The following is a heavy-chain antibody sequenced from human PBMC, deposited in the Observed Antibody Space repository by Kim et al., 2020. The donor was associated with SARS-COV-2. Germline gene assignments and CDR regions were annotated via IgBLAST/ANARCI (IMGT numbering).Heavy chain of an antibody. CDR2: IYPGDSDT. J-gene: IGHJ6*02. CDR1: GYSFTSYW. Sequence: GESLKISCKGSGYSFTSYWIGWVRLMPGKGLEWMGIIYPGDSDTRYSPSFQGQVTISADKSISTAYLQWSSLKASDTAMYYCARQDIFCSSTSCYTPRADYYYGMDVWGQGTTVTVSS. CDR3: ARQDIFCSSTSCYTPRADYYYGMDV. V-gene: IGHV5-51*01. D-gene: IGHD2-2*02.